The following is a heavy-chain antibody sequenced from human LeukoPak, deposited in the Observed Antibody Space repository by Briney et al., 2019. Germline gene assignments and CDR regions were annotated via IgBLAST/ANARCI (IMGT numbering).Heavy chain of an antibody. Sequence: SETLSLTCTVSGGSISNYYWSWIRQPPGKGLEWIAYIYYSGSTNYNPSLKSRVTISVDTPKNQFSLKLSSVTAADTAVYFCARLAGYSYGPFDSWGQGTLVTVSS. CDR3: ARLAGYSYGPFDS. CDR1: GGSISNYY. J-gene: IGHJ4*02. D-gene: IGHD5-18*01. CDR2: IYYSGST. V-gene: IGHV4-59*08.